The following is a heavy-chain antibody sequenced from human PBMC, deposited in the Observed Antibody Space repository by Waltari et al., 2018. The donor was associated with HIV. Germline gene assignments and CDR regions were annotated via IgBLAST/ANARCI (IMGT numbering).Heavy chain of an antibody. CDR2: ISYIGST. CDR1: GGSIRSGGYY. V-gene: IGHV4-31*03. CDR3: ARGTTYAVGWFDP. D-gene: IGHD1-26*01. J-gene: IGHJ5*02. Sequence: QEQLQESGPGLVKPSQTLSLTCTVLGGSIRSGGYYWSWIRQLPGKGLEWIGYISYIGSTFYNPSLRSRVTMSVDTSKNQFSLKLTSVTAADTAVYYCARGTTYAVGWFDPWGQGTQVTVSS.